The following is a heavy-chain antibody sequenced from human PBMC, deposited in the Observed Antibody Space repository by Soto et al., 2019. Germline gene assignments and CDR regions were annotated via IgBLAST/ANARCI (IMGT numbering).Heavy chain of an antibody. Sequence: QVQLVQSGAEVKKPGASVKVSCKASGYTFTSYYMHWVRQAPGQGLEWMGIINPSGGSTSYAQKLQGRVTMTRDTSTSTVYMELSSLRSEDTAVYYCARDLGSRLGADYWGQGTLVTVSS. CDR3: ARDLGSRLGADY. CDR2: INPSGGST. D-gene: IGHD3-16*01. J-gene: IGHJ4*02. V-gene: IGHV1-46*01. CDR1: GYTFTSYY.